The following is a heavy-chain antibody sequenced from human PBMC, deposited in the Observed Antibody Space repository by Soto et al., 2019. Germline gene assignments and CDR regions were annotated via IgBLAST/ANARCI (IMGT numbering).Heavy chain of an antibody. D-gene: IGHD1-26*01. CDR1: GGSISSYY. Sequence: ASETLSLPYTVSGGSISSYYWSWIRQPPGKGLEWIGYIYYSGSTNYNPSLKSRVTISVDTSKNQFSLKLSSVTAADTAVYYCARDRGSGWELLSGDYYGMDVWGQGTTVTVSS. J-gene: IGHJ6*02. V-gene: IGHV4-59*01. CDR3: ARDRGSGWELLSGDYYGMDV. CDR2: IYYSGST.